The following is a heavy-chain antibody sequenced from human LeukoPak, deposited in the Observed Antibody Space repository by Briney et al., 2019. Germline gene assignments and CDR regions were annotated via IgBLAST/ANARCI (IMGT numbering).Heavy chain of an antibody. J-gene: IGHJ4*02. D-gene: IGHD3-10*01. CDR1: GFTFSSYS. V-gene: IGHV3-21*01. CDR3: ARDTEYYYGSGTLDY. Sequence: GSLRLSCAVSGFTFSSYSMNWVRQAPGKGLEWVSSISSSSSYIYYADSVKGRFTISRDNAKNTLYLQMNSLRAEDTAVYYCARDTEYYYGSGTLDYWGQGTLVTVSS. CDR2: ISSSSSYI.